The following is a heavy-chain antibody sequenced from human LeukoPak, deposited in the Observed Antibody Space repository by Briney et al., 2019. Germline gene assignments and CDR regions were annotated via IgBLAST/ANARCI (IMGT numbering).Heavy chain of an antibody. CDR2: IYHSGST. V-gene: IGHV4-38-2*02. D-gene: IGHD3-3*01. CDR3: ARTTYYDFWSGSWGWFDL. CDR1: GYSISSGYY. J-gene: IGHJ5*02. Sequence: SETLSLTCTVSGYSISSGYYWGWIRQPPGKGLEWIGSIYHSGSTYYNPSLKSRVTISVDTSKNQFSLKLSSVTAADTAVYYCARTTYYDFWSGSWGWFDLWGQGTLVTVSS.